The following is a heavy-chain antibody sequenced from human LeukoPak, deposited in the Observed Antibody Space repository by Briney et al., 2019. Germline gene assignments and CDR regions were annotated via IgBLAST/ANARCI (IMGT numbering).Heavy chain of an antibody. D-gene: IGHD5-18*01. Sequence: GGSLRLSCAASGFTFSSYAMSWVRQAPGKGLEWVSAISGSGGSTYYADSVKGRFTISRDTSKNTLYLQMNSLRVEDTAVYYCAKTSPGYTYGLLDYWGQGTLVTVSS. J-gene: IGHJ4*02. CDR2: ISGSGGST. V-gene: IGHV3-23*01. CDR3: AKTSPGYTYGLLDY. CDR1: GFTFSSYA.